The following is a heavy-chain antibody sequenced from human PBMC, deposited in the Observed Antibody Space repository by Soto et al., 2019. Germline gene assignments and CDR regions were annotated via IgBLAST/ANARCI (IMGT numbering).Heavy chain of an antibody. V-gene: IGHV3-30*18. J-gene: IGHJ4*02. CDR1: GFTFSDYA. CDR3: AKGSPDSIWLD. D-gene: IGHD6-19*01. Sequence: QVQLVESGGGAVLAGMSLRLSCAGSGFTFSDYAMYWVRQAPGKGLEWVAVTSDDGSKRYYTESVKGRFTITRDNSKNALFLQMNSLRREDTAVYYCAKGSPDSIWLDWGQGTLVAVVS. CDR2: TSDDGSKR.